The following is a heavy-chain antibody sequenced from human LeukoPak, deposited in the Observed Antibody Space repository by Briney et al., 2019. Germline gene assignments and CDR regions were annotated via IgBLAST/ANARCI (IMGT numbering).Heavy chain of an antibody. Sequence: SETLSLTCTVSGGSISSSSYYWGWIRQPPGKGLEWIGSIYYSGSTYYNPSLKSRVTISVDTSKNQFSLKLSSVTAADTAVYYCARDGDGLLPNYWGQGTLVTVSS. V-gene: IGHV4-39*07. J-gene: IGHJ4*02. CDR2: IYYSGST. D-gene: IGHD3/OR15-3a*01. CDR1: GGSISSSSYY. CDR3: ARDGDGLLPNY.